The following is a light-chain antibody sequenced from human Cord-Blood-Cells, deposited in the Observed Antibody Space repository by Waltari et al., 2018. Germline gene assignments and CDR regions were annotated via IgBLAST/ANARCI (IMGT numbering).Light chain of an antibody. J-gene: IGLJ2*01. CDR1: GSADGSYNF. CDR3: CSYAGSSTYVV. Sequence: QSALPQPAPVSGSPGQQITLPWTGSGSADGSYNFFSWYQQHPGKAPKLMIYEGSKRPSGVSNRFSGSKSGNTASLTISGLQAEDEADYYCCSYAGSSTYVVFGGGTKLTVL. CDR2: EGS. V-gene: IGLV2-23*01.